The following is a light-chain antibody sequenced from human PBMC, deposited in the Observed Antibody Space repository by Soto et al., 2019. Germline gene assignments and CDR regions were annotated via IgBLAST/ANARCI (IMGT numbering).Light chain of an antibody. V-gene: IGLV2-23*02. J-gene: IGLJ1*01. CDR3: CSYAGRTTYV. CDR2: EVS. Sequence: QSVLTQPASVSVSPGQSITISCTGTSSDVGSYNLVSWYQQHPGKAPKLMIYEVSKRPSGVSNRFSGSKSGNTASLTISGLQAEDEADYHCCSYAGRTTYVFGTGTKVTVL. CDR1: SSDVGSYNL.